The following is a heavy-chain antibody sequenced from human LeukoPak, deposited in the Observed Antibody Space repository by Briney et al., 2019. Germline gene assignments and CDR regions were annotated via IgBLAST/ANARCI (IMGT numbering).Heavy chain of an antibody. V-gene: IGHV3-48*03. CDR3: AGPRYFDPKKVMDV. CDR2: ISSSGSTI. CDR1: GFTFSSYE. D-gene: IGHD3-9*01. Sequence: GGSLRLSCAASGFTFSSYEMNWVRQAPGKGLEWVSYISSSGSTIYYADSVKGRFTISRDNAKNSLYLQMNSLRAEDTAVYYCAGPRYFDPKKVMDVWGQGTTVTVSS. J-gene: IGHJ6*02.